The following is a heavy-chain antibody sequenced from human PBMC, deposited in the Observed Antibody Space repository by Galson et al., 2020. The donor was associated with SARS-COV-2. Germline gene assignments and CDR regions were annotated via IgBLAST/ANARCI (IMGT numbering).Heavy chain of an antibody. CDR2: ISYDGSNK. CDR1: GFAFRGYG. Sequence: GGSLRLSCSGSGFAFRGYGMHWVRQAPGKGLEWVAVISYDGSNKYYGDSVKGRFTISRDDSMNTQYLQMKSLRAEDTAVYYCAKDVVNILFGASYYYYGMDVWGQGTTVTVSS. V-gene: IGHV3-30*18. CDR3: AKDVVNILFGASYYYYGMDV. D-gene: IGHD2-21*01. J-gene: IGHJ6*02.